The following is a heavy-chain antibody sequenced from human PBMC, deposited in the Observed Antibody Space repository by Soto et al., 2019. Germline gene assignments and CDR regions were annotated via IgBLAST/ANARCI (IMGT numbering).Heavy chain of an antibody. CDR2: TYWDDDE. CDR1: GFSLNTDGEG. J-gene: IGHJ4*02. D-gene: IGHD3-16*01. Sequence: QITLKESGPPPVNPTQTLTLTCSFSGFSLNTDGEGVGWVRQPPGEALEWLALTYWDDDERHSASPKTTLTSTKAPSKNPVVLILTNMDPVDTATYYCAHFRYLMTAGAQVGEFDYWGQGTLVTVSS. CDR3: AHFRYLMTAGAQVGEFDY. V-gene: IGHV2-5*02.